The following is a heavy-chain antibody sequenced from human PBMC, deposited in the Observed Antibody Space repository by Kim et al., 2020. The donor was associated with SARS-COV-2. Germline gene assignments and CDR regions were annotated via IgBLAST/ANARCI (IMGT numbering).Heavy chain of an antibody. CDR3: ARRYRGIAAAGYYFDY. CDR1: GGSISSGGYY. V-gene: IGHV4-31*03. CDR2: IYYSGST. D-gene: IGHD6-13*01. J-gene: IGHJ4*02. Sequence: SETLSLTCTVSGGSISSGGYYWSWIRQHPGKGLEWIGYIYYSGSTYYNPSLKSRVTISVDTSKNQFSLKLGSVTAADTAVYYCARRYRGIAAAGYYFDYWGQGTLVTVSS.